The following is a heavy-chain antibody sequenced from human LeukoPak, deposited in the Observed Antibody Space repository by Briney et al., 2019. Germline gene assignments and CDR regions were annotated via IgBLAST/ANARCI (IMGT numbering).Heavy chain of an antibody. Sequence: HWASVKVSCKASGYTFTGYYMHWVRQAPGQGLEWMGWINPNSGGTSYAQKFQGRVTMTRDTSISTAYMELSRLRSDDTAVYYCARDAIVVVPAALPYYYYYMDVWGKGTTVTVSS. J-gene: IGHJ6*03. CDR2: INPNSGGT. CDR3: ARDAIVVVPAALPYYYYYMDV. V-gene: IGHV1-2*02. D-gene: IGHD2-2*01. CDR1: GYTFTGYY.